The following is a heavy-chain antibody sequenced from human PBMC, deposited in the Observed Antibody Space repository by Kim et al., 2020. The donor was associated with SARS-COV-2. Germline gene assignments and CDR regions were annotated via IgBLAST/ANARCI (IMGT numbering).Heavy chain of an antibody. V-gene: IGHV1-8*01. J-gene: IGHJ6*02. CDR1: GYTFTSYD. CDR2: MNPNSGNT. Sequence: ASVKVSCKASGYTFTSYDINWVRQATGQGLEWMGWMNPNSGNTGYAQKFQGRVTMTRNTSISTAYMELSSLRSEDTAVYYCARGPSLRFMAYYYYGMDVWGQGTTVTVSS. CDR3: ARGPSLRFMAYYYYGMDV. D-gene: IGHD3-3*01.